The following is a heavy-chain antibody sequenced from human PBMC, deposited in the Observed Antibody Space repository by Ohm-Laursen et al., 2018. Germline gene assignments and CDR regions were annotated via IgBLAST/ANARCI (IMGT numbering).Heavy chain of an antibody. V-gene: IGHV3-11*01. D-gene: IGHD5-24*01. CDR2: ISSSGNTI. J-gene: IGHJ4*02. CDR1: GFTFSDYY. Sequence: SLRLSCAASGFTFSDYYMSWIRQAPGKGLEWVSCISSSGNTIYYADSVKGRFTISRDNAKTSLYLQMNSLRAEDTAVYYCARDRRDWQQFYDCWGQGTLVTVSS. CDR3: ARDRRDWQQFYDC.